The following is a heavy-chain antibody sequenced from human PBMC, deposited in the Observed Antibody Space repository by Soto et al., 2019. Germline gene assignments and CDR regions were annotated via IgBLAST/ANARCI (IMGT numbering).Heavy chain of an antibody. CDR2: FIPILGAP. J-gene: IGHJ4*02. CDR3: ARDRGGYSYGYADY. V-gene: IGHV1-69*13. CDR1: GGTFSSQS. D-gene: IGHD5-18*01. Sequence: ASVKVSCKGSGGTFSSQSISWVLQAPGQRLEWMGVFIPILGAPKYAQNFRDRVTITADESTSTAYMELSSLRSEDTAVYYCARDRGGYSYGYADYWGPGTLVTVSS.